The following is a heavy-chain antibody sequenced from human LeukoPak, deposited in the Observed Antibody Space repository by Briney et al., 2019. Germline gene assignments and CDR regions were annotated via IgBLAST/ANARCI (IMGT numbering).Heavy chain of an antibody. CDR3: ARDPFEHYYGSGSYHPLDY. V-gene: IGHV3-11*04. D-gene: IGHD3-10*01. J-gene: IGHJ4*02. CDR1: GFTFSDYY. Sequence: GGSLRLSCAASGFTFSDYYMSWIRQAPGKGLEWVSYISSSGSTIYYADSVKGRFTISRDNAKNSLYPQMNSLRAEDTAVYYCARDPFEHYYGSGSYHPLDYWGQGTLVTVSS. CDR2: ISSSGSTI.